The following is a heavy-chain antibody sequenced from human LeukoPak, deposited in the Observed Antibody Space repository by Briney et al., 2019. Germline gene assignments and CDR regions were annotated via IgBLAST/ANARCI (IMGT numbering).Heavy chain of an antibody. J-gene: IGHJ6*03. CDR1: GGSISSYY. CDR2: IYYSGST. D-gene: IGHD3-10*01. V-gene: IGHV4-59*01. Sequence: PSETLSLTCTVSGGSISSYYWSWIRQPPGKGLEWIGYIYYSGSTNYNPSLKSRVTISVDTSKNQFSLKLSSVTAADTAVYYCARVNYYGSGSCPATSYYYYYMDVWGKGTTVTISS. CDR3: ARVNYYGSGSCPATSYYYYYMDV.